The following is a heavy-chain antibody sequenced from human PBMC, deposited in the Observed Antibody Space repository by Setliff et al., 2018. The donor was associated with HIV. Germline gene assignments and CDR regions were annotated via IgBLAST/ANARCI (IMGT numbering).Heavy chain of an antibody. CDR2: IFHNGNT. J-gene: IGHJ3*02. D-gene: IGHD5-12*01. Sequence: SETLSLTCTVSGGSISNTNYYWGWIRHPPGKGLEWIGNIFHNGNTYYNATLESRVAISVDTSKRQFSLRMNSVTAADTAVYYRARVDSSTPRAVDIWGQGTMVTVSS. V-gene: IGHV4-39*01. CDR1: GGSISNTNYY. CDR3: ARVDSSTPRAVDI.